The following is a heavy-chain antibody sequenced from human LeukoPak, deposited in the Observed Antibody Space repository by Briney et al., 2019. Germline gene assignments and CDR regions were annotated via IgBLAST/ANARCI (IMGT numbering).Heavy chain of an antibody. D-gene: IGHD5-24*01. CDR3: ASRGPDGAFDI. CDR2: IGSGGST. V-gene: IGHV3-23*01. J-gene: IGHJ3*02. CDR1: GFTFSSYA. Sequence: PGGSLRLSCAASGFTFSSYAMSWVRQAPGKGLEWVSGIGSGGSTYSADSVKGRFTISRDNSKNTLYLQMNSLRAEDTAVYYCASRGPDGAFDIWGQGTMVTVSS.